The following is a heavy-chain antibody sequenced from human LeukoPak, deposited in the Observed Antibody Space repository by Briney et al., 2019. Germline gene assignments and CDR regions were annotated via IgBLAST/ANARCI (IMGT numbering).Heavy chain of an antibody. V-gene: IGHV4-38-2*02. CDR2: IYHSGST. J-gene: IGHJ3*02. Sequence: SETLSLTCTVSGYSISSGYYWGWIRQPPGKGLEWIGSIYHSGSTYYNPSLKSRVTISVDTSKNQFSLKLSSVTAADTAVYYCARVGRTTVTTRFAFDIWGQGTMVTVSS. CDR1: GYSISSGYY. CDR3: ARVGRTTVTTRFAFDI. D-gene: IGHD4-17*01.